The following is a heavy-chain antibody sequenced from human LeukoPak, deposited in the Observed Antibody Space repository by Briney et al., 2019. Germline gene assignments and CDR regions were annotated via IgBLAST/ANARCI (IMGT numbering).Heavy chain of an antibody. V-gene: IGHV3-23*01. CDR3: ARPPRYFPTPTGGYFDY. Sequence: SGGSLRLSCAASGFTFSSYAMSWVRQAPGKGLEWVSAISGSGGSTYYADSVKGRFTISRDNSKNTLYLQMNSLRAEDTAVYYCARPPRYFPTPTGGYFDYWGQGTLVTVSS. J-gene: IGHJ4*02. D-gene: IGHD2-21*01. CDR1: GFTFSSYA. CDR2: ISGSGGST.